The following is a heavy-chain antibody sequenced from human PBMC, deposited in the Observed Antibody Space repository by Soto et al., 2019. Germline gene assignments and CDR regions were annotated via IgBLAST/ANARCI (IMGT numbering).Heavy chain of an antibody. V-gene: IGHV4-61*03. CDR3: ARDRGPLVRGEHVGFDP. D-gene: IGHD3-10*01. CDR1: GVSIKSGSHY. CDR2: IYYFGTA. J-gene: IGHJ5*02. Sequence: QVHLQESGPGLVKPSETLFLTCNVSGVSIKSGSHYWSWIRQSPEKGLEWIGHIYYFGTATYNPSLRSRVIISVDSSNNHFSLSLSSVTAADTAIYYCARDRGPLVRGEHVGFDPWGQGTQVVVSS.